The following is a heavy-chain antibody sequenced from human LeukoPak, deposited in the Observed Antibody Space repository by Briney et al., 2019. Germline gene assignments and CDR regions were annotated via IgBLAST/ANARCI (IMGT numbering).Heavy chain of an antibody. D-gene: IGHD6-19*01. V-gene: IGHV6-1*01. CDR3: ARTGYSTAWYLDY. CDR1: GDSVSSNSAG. CDR2: TYYRSRRYT. J-gene: IGHJ4*02. Sequence: SQTLSLTCAISGDSVSSNSAGWVWIRQSPSRGLEWLGRTYYRSRRYTDYLVSVKSRMTINPDISKNQFSLQLNSVTPEDTAVYYCARTGYSTAWYLDYWGQGTLVTVSS.